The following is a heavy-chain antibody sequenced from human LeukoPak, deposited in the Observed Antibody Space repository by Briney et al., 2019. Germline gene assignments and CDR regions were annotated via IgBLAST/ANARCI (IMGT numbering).Heavy chain of an antibody. J-gene: IGHJ4*02. D-gene: IGHD6-13*01. V-gene: IGHV3-21*01. CDR3: ARGFELGTDY. CDR2: INDVGSHI. CDR1: GFTFSNSA. Sequence: GGSLRLSCAASGFTFSNSAMNWVRQAPGKGLEWVSSINDVGSHIYYADSVRGRFTISRDNAKTSVYLQMNNLRPEDTAVYYCARGFELGTDYWGQGTLVTVSS.